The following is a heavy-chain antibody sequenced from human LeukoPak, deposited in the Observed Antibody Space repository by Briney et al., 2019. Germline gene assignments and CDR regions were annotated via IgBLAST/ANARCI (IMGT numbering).Heavy chain of an antibody. CDR2: ISYDGSNK. CDR3: ARPRGGQWLVQDYFDY. D-gene: IGHD6-19*01. CDR1: GFTFSSYG. V-gene: IGHV3-30*03. Sequence: GGSLRLSCAASGFTFSSYGMHWVRQAPGKGLEWVAVISYDGSNKYYADSVKGRFTISRDNSKNTLYLQMNSLRAEDTAVYYCARPRGGQWLVQDYFDYWGQGTLVTVSS. J-gene: IGHJ4*02.